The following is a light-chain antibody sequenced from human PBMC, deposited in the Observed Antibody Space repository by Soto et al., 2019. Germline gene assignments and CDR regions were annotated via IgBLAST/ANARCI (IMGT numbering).Light chain of an antibody. CDR1: SSDVGGSNF. J-gene: IGLJ1*01. Sequence: QSVLTQPPSASGSPGQSVTISCTGTSSDVGGSNFVSWYQQHPGKAPKLMIYEVTKRPSGVPDRFSGSKSGSTAPLTVSGLQAEDEADYYCSSYAGSNNYVFGTGTKLTVL. CDR2: EVT. V-gene: IGLV2-8*01. CDR3: SSYAGSNNYV.